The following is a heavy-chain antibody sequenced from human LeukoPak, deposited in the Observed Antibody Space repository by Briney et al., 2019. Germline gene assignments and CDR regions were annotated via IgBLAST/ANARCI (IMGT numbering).Heavy chain of an antibody. D-gene: IGHD3-10*01. CDR2: IYTSGST. CDR3: ARGYCGSGSGP. J-gene: IGHJ5*02. V-gene: IGHV4-59*10. Sequence: SETLSLTCAVYGGSFSSYYWSWIRQPAGKGLEWIGRIYTSGSTNYNPSLKSRVTMSVDTSKNQFSLKLSSVTAADTAVYYCARGYCGSGSGPWGQGTLVTVSS. CDR1: GGSFSSYY.